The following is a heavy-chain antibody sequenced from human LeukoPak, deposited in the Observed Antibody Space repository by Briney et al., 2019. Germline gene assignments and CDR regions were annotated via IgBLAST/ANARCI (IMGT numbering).Heavy chain of an antibody. CDR3: ARDQYDTWSRRGNFDS. J-gene: IGHJ4*02. CDR2: XKLDGSEX. CDR1: GFTXGXYW. Sequence: PGGSLRLSCVASGFTXGXYWMSWVRQAPGKGLXXXXXXKLDGSEXXXVXXXXXRXTXXRDNXKNSLYLQMNSLRVEDTAVFYXARDQYDTWSRRGNFDSWGQGTLVIVSS. D-gene: IGHD3-3*01. V-gene: IGHV3-7*03.